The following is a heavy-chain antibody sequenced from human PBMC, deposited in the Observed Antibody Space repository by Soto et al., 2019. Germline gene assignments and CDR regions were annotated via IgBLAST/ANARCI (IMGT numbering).Heavy chain of an antibody. Sequence: QLQLQESGPGLVKPSETLSLTCSVSGGSISSVSYYWGWIRQPPGKGLEWIGSIYYSGSAYYSPSLKSRVTMSVDTSKNQLSLELRSVTAADTAVYYCARLPCNSPNCVPLDPWGQGTLVTVSS. CDR3: ARLPCNSPNCVPLDP. CDR1: GGSISSVSYY. J-gene: IGHJ5*02. D-gene: IGHD2-2*01. V-gene: IGHV4-39*01. CDR2: IYYSGSA.